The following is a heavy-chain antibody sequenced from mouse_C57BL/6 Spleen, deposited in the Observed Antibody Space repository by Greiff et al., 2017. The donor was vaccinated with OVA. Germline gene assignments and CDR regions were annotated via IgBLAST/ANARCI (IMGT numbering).Heavy chain of an antibody. CDR3: ARGNYGSSYGYAIDY. J-gene: IGHJ4*01. V-gene: IGHV1-18*01. CDR1: GYTFTDYN. D-gene: IGHD1-1*01. Sequence: SGPELVKPGASVKIPCKASGYTFTDYNMDWVKQSHGKSLEWIGDINPNNGGTIYNQKFKGKATLTVDKSSSTAYMELRSLTSEDTAVYYCARGNYGSSYGYAIDYWGQGTSVTVSS. CDR2: INPNNGGT.